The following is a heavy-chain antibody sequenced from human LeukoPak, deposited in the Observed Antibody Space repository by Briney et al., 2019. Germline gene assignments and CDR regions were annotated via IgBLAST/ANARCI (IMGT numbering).Heavy chain of an antibody. CDR3: ARSWPYDFWSGYSYNWFDP. CDR2: VYHSGST. Sequence: PSETLSLTCAVSGGSISSISYYWGWIRQPPGRGLEWIGSVYHSGSTYDNPSLKSRVTISVDTSKNQFSLKLSSVTAADTAVYYCARSWPYDFWSGYSYNWFDPWGQGTLVTVSS. D-gene: IGHD3-3*01. CDR1: GGSISSISYY. J-gene: IGHJ5*02. V-gene: IGHV4-39*01.